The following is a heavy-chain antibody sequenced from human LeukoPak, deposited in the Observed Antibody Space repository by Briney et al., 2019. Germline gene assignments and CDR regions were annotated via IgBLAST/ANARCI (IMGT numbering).Heavy chain of an antibody. V-gene: IGHV4-4*02. CDR1: GGSISNTYW. CDR2: IWHSGST. Sequence: SETLSLTCAVSGGSISNTYWWNWVRQPPVKRLEWIGEIWHSGSTNYNPSLKSRVTISVDTSKNQFSLKLSSVTAADTAVYYCAREHNVLMVYAPYFDYWGQGTLVTVSS. D-gene: IGHD2-8*01. CDR3: AREHNVLMVYAPYFDY. J-gene: IGHJ4*02.